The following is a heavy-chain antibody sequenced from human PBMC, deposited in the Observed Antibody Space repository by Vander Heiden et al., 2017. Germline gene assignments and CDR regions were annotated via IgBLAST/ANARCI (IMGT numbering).Heavy chain of an antibody. J-gene: IGHJ5*02. CDR3: ARDDYGKFDL. V-gene: IGHV1-2*02. CDR2: IDPNNGGT. Sequence: QVQLVQSGAEVTGPGASLTVSCKTSEYPFSAYYIHWVRQAPGQGLEWMGWIDPNNGGTGYAQNFQGRVTMTKDTSIATVYVELSSLRSDDTALYYCARDDYGKFDLWGQGTLVTVSS. CDR1: EYPFSAYY. D-gene: IGHD3-16*01.